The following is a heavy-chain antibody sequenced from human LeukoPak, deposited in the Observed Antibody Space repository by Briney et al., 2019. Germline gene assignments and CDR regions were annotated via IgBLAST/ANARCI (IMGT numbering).Heavy chain of an antibody. CDR3: ARGPDMKSSGYYSDY. Sequence: ASVKVSCKASGYTFTSYGISWVRQAPGQGLEWMGWISPYNDSTNYAQMLHARFTMTTETSTSTAYMELTTLRSDDTAVYYCARGPDMKSSGYYSDYWGQGTLVTVSS. CDR2: ISPYNDST. J-gene: IGHJ4*02. V-gene: IGHV1-18*01. D-gene: IGHD6-19*01. CDR1: GYTFTSYG.